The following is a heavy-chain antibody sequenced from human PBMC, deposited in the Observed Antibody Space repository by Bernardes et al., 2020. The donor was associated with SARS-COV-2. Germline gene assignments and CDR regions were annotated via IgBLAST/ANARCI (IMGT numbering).Heavy chain of an antibody. J-gene: IGHJ6*02. CDR2: ISSSSSTI. D-gene: IGHD2-2*02. CDR3: ARGYCSSTSCYIYYYYYGMDV. CDR1: GFTFSSYS. V-gene: IGHV3-48*02. Sequence: GGSLRLSCAASGFTFSSYSMNWVRQAPGKGLEWVSYISSSSSTIYYADSVKGRFTISRDNAKNSLYLQMNSLRDEDTAVYYCARGYCSSTSCYIYYYYYGMDVWGQGTTVTVSS.